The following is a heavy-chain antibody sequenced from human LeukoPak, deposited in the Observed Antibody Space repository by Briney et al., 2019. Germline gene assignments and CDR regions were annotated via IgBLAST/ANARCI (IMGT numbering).Heavy chain of an antibody. CDR2: IYTSGST. J-gene: IGHJ4*02. V-gene: IGHV4-4*07. CDR1: GGSISSYY. CDR3: ARVDFWSDV. Sequence: PSETLSLTCTVSGGSISSYYWSWIRQPAGNGLEWIRRIYTSGSTNYNPSLKTRVTMSVDTSKNQFSLKLSSVTAADTAVYYCARVDFWSDVWGQGTLVTVSS. D-gene: IGHD3-3*01.